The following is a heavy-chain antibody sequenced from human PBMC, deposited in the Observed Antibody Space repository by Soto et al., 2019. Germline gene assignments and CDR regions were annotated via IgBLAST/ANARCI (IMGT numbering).Heavy chain of an antibody. V-gene: IGHV6-1*01. Sequence: SPTLSLTCAISGDSVSSNSAAWNWIRQSPSRGLEWLGRTYYRSKWYNDYAVSVKSRITINPDTSKNQFSLQLNSVTPEDTAVYYCARGEVGFDWLLPSNWFDPWGQGTLVTVSS. CDR2: TYYRSKWYN. CDR3: ARGEVGFDWLLPSNWFDP. CDR1: GDSVSSNSAA. D-gene: IGHD3-9*01. J-gene: IGHJ5*02.